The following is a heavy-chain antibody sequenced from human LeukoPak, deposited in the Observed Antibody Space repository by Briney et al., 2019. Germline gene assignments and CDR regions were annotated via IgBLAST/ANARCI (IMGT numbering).Heavy chain of an antibody. V-gene: IGHV3-30*03. CDR2: ISYDGSNK. J-gene: IGHJ6*03. Sequence: GGSLRLSCAASGFTFSSYGMHWVRQAPGKGLEWVAVISYDGSNKYYADSVKGRFTISRDNSKNTLYLQMNSLRAEDTAVYYCATSSYDILTAYYYYMDVWGKGTTVTISS. D-gene: IGHD3-9*01. CDR3: ATSSYDILTAYYYYMDV. CDR1: GFTFSSYG.